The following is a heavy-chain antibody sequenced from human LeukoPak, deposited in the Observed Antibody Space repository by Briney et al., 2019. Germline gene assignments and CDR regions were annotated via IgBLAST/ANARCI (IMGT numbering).Heavy chain of an antibody. CDR3: ARDFDSSGYYPFY. CDR2: INQSGST. CDR1: GGSFSDYY. J-gene: IGHJ4*02. Sequence: SETLTLTCAVSGGSFSDYYWSWIRQSPGRGLEWIGEINQSGSTDYNPSLRSRVIISMDTSKTQFSLNLSSVTAADTAVYYCARDFDSSGYYPFYWGQGTPVTVSS. D-gene: IGHD3-22*01. V-gene: IGHV4-34*01.